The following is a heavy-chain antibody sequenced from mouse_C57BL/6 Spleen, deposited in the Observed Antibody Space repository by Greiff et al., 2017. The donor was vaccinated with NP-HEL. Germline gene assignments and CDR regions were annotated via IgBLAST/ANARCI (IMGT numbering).Heavy chain of an antibody. V-gene: IGHV1-82*01. CDR2: IYPGDGDT. Sequence: QVQLKQSGPELVKPGASVKISCKASGYAFSSSWMNWVKQRPGKGLEWIGRIYPGDGDTNYNGKFKGKATLTADKSSSTAYMQLSSLTSEDSAVYFCARPNWVYAMDYWGQGTSVTVSS. CDR1: GYAFSSSW. CDR3: ARPNWVYAMDY. J-gene: IGHJ4*01. D-gene: IGHD4-1*02.